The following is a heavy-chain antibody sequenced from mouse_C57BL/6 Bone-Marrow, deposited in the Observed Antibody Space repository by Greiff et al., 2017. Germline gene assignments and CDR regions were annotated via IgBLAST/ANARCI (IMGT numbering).Heavy chain of an antibody. CDR3: ARTHDSSRGFDY. CDR1: GYAFSSYW. J-gene: IGHJ2*01. CDR2: IYPGDGDT. D-gene: IGHD1-1*01. Sequence: VQLQQSGAELVKPGASVKISCKASGYAFSSYWMNWVKQRPGKGLEWIGQIYPGDGDTNYNGKFKGKATLTADKSSSTAYMQLSSLTSEDSAVYFCARTHDSSRGFDYWGRGTTLTVSS. V-gene: IGHV1-80*01.